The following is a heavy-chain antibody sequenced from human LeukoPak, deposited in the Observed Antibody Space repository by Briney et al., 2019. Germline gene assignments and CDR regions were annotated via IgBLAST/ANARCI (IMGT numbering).Heavy chain of an antibody. V-gene: IGHV3-7*04. CDR3: TKGASGGNPFGY. CDR2: IKQDGSEK. Sequence: HAGGSLRLSCAASGFTCCSYWMSWVRQAPGKGLEWVANIKQDGSEKYYVDSVKGRFTISRDNAKNSLYLQMNSLRAEDTAVFYYTKGASGGNPFGYWGQGTLVTVSS. J-gene: IGHJ4*02. CDR1: GFTCCSYW. D-gene: IGHD4-23*01.